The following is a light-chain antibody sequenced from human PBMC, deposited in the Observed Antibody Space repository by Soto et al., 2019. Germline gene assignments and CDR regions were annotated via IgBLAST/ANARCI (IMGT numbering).Light chain of an antibody. CDR2: AAY. J-gene: IGKJ4*01. CDR1: QGMSSY. CDR3: QLLNSYPT. V-gene: IGKV1-9*01. Sequence: IQVTQSPSSLSASVGDRITITCRASQGMSSYLAWYQQRPGKAPKLLIYAAYTLQSGVPSWFSGSGSGTDFTLTISRLQPEDFATYYCQLLNSYPTFGGGTKVEIK.